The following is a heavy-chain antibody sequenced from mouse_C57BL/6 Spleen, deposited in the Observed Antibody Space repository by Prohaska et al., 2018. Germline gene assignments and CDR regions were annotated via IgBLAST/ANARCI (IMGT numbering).Heavy chain of an antibody. D-gene: IGHD1-1*01. CDR1: GFNIKDYY. Sequence: EVQLQQSGAELVRPGASVKLYCTASGFNIKDYYMHWVKQRPEQGLEWIGRIDPEDGDTEYAPKFQGKATMTADTSSNTAYLQLSSLTSEDTAVYYCTRGYYGSPSFDYWGQGSTLAVSS. CDR3: TRGYYGSPSFDY. V-gene: IGHV14-1*01. CDR2: IDPEDGDT. J-gene: IGHJ2*01.